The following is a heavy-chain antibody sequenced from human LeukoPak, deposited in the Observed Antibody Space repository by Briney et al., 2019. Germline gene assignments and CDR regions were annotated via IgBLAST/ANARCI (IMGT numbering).Heavy chain of an antibody. CDR1: GFTFDDYA. V-gene: IGHV3-9*01. CDR2: ISWNSGSI. J-gene: IGHJ4*02. Sequence: GGSLRLSCAASGFTFDDYAMHWVRQAPGKGLEWVSGISWNSGSIGYADSVKGRFTISRDNAKNSLYLQMNSLRAEDTAVYYCARDGEYSSSWYVDYWGQGTLVTVSS. CDR3: ARDGEYSSSWYVDY. D-gene: IGHD6-13*01.